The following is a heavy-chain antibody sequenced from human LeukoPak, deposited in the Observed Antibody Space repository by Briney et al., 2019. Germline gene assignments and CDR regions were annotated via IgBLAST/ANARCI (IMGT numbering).Heavy chain of an antibody. CDR1: GDSISGYH. CDR2: VYVSERS. J-gene: IGHJ4*02. Sequence: SETLSLTCSVSGDSISGYHWNWVRQSVGKGLQWIGRVYVSERSYYNPSLKSRGTMSLDTSKNQFSLKLSSVTAADTAVYYCARARSGYYRDSSSGFYPRGYYFDYWGQGTLVTVSS. D-gene: IGHD3-22*01. CDR3: ARARSGYYRDSSSGFYPRGYYFDY. V-gene: IGHV4-4*07.